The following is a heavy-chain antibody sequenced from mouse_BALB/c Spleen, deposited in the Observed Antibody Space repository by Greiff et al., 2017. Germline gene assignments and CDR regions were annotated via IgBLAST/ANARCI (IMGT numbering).Heavy chain of an antibody. Sequence: QVQLQQPGAELVKPGASVKLSCKASGYTFPSYWMHWVKQRPGQGLEWIGEINPSNGRTNYNEKFKSKATLTVDKSSSTAYMQLSSLTSEDSAVYYCARRGGNYEGDAMDYWGQGTSVTVSS. D-gene: IGHD2-1*01. CDR2: INPSNGRT. CDR1: GYTFPSYW. V-gene: IGHV1S81*02. J-gene: IGHJ4*01. CDR3: ARRGGNYEGDAMDY.